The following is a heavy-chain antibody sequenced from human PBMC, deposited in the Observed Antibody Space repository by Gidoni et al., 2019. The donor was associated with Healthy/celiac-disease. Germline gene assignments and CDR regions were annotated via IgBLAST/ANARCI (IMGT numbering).Heavy chain of an antibody. Sequence: QVQLVQSGAEVKTPGSSVKVSCKASGGTFSSYAISWVRQAPGQGLEWMGRIIPILGIANYAQKFQGRVTITADKSTSTAYMELSSLRSEDTAVYYCATLAAAAPAADYWGQGTLVTVSS. CDR3: ATLAAAAPAADY. CDR2: IIPILGIA. D-gene: IGHD6-13*01. CDR1: GGTFSSYA. V-gene: IGHV1-69*04. J-gene: IGHJ4*02.